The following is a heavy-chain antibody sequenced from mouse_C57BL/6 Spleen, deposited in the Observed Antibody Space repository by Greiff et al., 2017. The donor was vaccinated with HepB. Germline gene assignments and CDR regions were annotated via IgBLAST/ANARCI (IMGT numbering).Heavy chain of an antibody. CDR1: GFTFSSYG. CDR2: ISSGGSYT. Sequence: EVQVVESGGDLVKPGGSLKLSCAASGFTFSSYGMSWVRQTPDKRLEWVATISSGGSYTYYPDSVKGRFTISRDNAKNTLYLQMSSLKSEDTAMYYCARGGYYGSSPYWYFDVWGTGTTVTVSS. CDR3: ARGGYYGSSPYWYFDV. D-gene: IGHD1-1*01. J-gene: IGHJ1*03. V-gene: IGHV5-6*01.